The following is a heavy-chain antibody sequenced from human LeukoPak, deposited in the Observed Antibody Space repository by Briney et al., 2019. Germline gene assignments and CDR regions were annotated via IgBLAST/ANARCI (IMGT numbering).Heavy chain of an antibody. V-gene: IGHV3-21*01. D-gene: IGHD2-15*01. CDR1: GFTFSSCQ. CDR3: AGSIGSWYDP. Sequence: GGSLRLSCAASGFTFSSCQMNWVRQAPGKGLEWVSSINIRSDYIYYADSVKGRFTISRDNAKNSLYLQMNSLRVEDTGVYYCAGSIGSWYDPWGLGTMVTVSS. J-gene: IGHJ5*02. CDR2: INIRSDYI.